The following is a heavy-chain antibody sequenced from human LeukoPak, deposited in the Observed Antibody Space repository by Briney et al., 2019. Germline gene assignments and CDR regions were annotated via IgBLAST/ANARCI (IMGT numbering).Heavy chain of an antibody. CDR3: AKGMTTVTGENAFDI. CDR1: GFTFDDYA. Sequence: PGGSLRLSCAASGFTFDDYAMYWVRQAPGKGLEWVSGISWNSGSIGYADSVKGRFTISRDNAKNSLYLQMNSLRAEDTALYYCAKGMTTVTGENAFDIWGQGTMVTVSS. D-gene: IGHD4-17*01. V-gene: IGHV3-9*01. J-gene: IGHJ3*02. CDR2: ISWNSGSI.